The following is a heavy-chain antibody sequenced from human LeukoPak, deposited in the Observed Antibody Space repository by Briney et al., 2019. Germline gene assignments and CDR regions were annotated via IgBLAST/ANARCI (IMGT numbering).Heavy chain of an antibody. CDR2: IYSGGST. CDR3: ARTGIYYYYMDV. Sequence: GGSLRLSCAASGFTVSSNYMSWVRQAPGKGLEWVSVIYSGGSTYYADSVKGRFTISRDNSKNTLYLQMNSLRAEDTAVYYCARTGIYYYYMDVWGKGTTVTVSS. D-gene: IGHD7-27*01. J-gene: IGHJ6*03. CDR1: GFTVSSNY. V-gene: IGHV3-53*01.